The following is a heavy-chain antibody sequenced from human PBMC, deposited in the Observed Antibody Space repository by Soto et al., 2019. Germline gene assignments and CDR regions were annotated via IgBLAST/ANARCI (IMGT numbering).Heavy chain of an antibody. CDR2: IFLNDEK. CDR3: ARIRAVVTACDAFDI. Sequence: VTLKECGPLLVKPTGTLTLTCTVSGLSLSNARLGVSWIRQPPGQALEWLAHIFLNDEKAYSTSLKSSLTIAKDTSKSQVVLTMTNMDPVDTDTYYCARIRAVVTACDAFDIWGQGTMVTVSS. D-gene: IGHD2-21*02. V-gene: IGHV2-26*01. CDR1: GLSLSNARLG. J-gene: IGHJ3*02.